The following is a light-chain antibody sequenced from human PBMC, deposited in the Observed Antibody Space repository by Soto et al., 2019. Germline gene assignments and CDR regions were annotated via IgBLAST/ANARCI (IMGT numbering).Light chain of an antibody. CDR2: STN. CDR3: VLYMGSGISPVV. V-gene: IGLV8-61*01. CDR1: SGSVSTSYY. J-gene: IGLJ2*01. Sequence: QAVVTQEPSFSVSPGGTVTLTCGLSSGSVSTSYYPSWYQQTPGQAPRTLIYSTNTRSSGVPDRFSGSILGNKAALTITGAQADDESDNYCVLYMGSGISPVVFGGGTKLTVL.